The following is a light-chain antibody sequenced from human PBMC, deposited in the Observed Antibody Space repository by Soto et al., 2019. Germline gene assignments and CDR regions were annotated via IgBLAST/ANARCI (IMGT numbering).Light chain of an antibody. Sequence: EILLTQSPDTLSLSPGERATLSCRASQSVRNSYLAWYQQKPGQAPRLLIYGASGRATGIPDRFSGSGSGTDFTLTISRLETEDFAVYYCPQYGSSPYTFGQGTKLEI. V-gene: IGKV3-20*01. CDR1: QSVRNSY. CDR2: GAS. CDR3: PQYGSSPYT. J-gene: IGKJ2*01.